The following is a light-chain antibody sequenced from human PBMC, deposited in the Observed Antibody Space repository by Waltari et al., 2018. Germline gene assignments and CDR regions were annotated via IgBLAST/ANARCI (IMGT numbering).Light chain of an antibody. CDR3: SSYGGSNNFAV. CDR1: SSDVGAYDY. Sequence: QSALTQPPSASGSPGQSVTISCTGTSSDVGAYDYVSWYQQHPGKAPKFIIYDVNNRPSGVPDRFAGSKSGNTASPTVSGLQAEDEAYYYCSSYGGSNNFAVFGGGTKRTVL. V-gene: IGLV2-8*01. J-gene: IGLJ2*01. CDR2: DVN.